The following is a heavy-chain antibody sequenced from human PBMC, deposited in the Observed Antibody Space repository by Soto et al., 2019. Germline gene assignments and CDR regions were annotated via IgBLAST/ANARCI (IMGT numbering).Heavy chain of an antibody. CDR3: ARDYPSWDYYYGMDV. CDR1: GGSISSGDYY. J-gene: IGHJ6*02. CDR2: IYYSGST. V-gene: IGHV4-30-4*01. Sequence: QVQLQESGPGLVKPSQTLSLTCTVSGGSISSGDYYWSWIRQPPGKGLEWIGYIYYSGSTYYNPSRKSRVTISVDTSKNQFSLKLSSVTAADTAVYYCARDYPSWDYYYGMDVWGQGTTVTVSS. D-gene: IGHD3-16*02.